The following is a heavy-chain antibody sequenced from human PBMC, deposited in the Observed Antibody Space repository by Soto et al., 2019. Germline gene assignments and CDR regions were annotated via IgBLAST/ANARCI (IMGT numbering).Heavy chain of an antibody. V-gene: IGHV3-23*01. J-gene: IGHJ4*02. Sequence: GGSLRLSCAASGFTFSTYAMNWVRQAPGKGLEWVSVISGSGDSTYYADSVKGRFTVSRDNSKNTLYLQMNSLRAEDTAVFYCAKERSSGWSLDYWGQGTLVTVSS. CDR2: ISGSGDST. CDR1: GFTFSTYA. CDR3: AKERSSGWSLDY. D-gene: IGHD6-19*01.